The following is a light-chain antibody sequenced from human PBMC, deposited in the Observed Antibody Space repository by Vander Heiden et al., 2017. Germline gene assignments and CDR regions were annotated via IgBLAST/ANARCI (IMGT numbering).Light chain of an antibody. J-gene: IGKJ1*01. V-gene: IGKV4-1*01. Sequence: DIVMTQSPDSLTVSLGERATINCKSSQSVFYSSNNKNCLAWYQQKPGQPPKVVIYWASTRESGVPDRFSGSGSGTDFTLTISSLQAEDVAVYYCQQYLSVPRTFGQETKVEIQ. CDR1: QSVFYSSNNKNC. CDR3: QQYLSVPRT. CDR2: WAS.